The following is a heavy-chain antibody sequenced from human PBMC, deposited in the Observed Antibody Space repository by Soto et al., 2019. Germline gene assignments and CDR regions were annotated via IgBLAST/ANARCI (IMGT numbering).Heavy chain of an antibody. J-gene: IGHJ4*02. Sequence: EVQLVQSGGGLVQPGGSLRLSCAASGFTFSRYWMTWVRQAPGKGLEWVANIKHDGSEKYNVESVKGRFIISRDNAKNSLYLQKNRLGDELTAGYYCARAEIDYDFWSSYPFDYWGQGTLVIVSS. CDR3: ARAEIDYDFWSSYPFDY. V-gene: IGHV3-7*03. D-gene: IGHD3-3*01. CDR2: IKHDGSEK. CDR1: GFTFSRYW.